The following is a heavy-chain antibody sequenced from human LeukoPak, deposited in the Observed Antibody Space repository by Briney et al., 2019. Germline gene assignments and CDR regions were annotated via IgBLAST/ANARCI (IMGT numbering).Heavy chain of an antibody. CDR1: GGSISSGDYY. J-gene: IGHJ3*02. CDR3: AREDVVVPAAPWTFDI. Sequence: SETLSLTCTVSGGSISSGDYYWSWIRQPPGKGLEWIGYIYYSGSTYYNPSLKSRVTISVDTSKNQFSLKLSSVTAADTAVYYCAREDVVVPAAPWTFDIWGQGTMVTVSS. CDR2: IYYSGST. V-gene: IGHV4-30-4*08. D-gene: IGHD2-2*01.